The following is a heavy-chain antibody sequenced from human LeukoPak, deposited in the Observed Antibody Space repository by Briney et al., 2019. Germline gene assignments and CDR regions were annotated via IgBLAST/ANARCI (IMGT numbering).Heavy chain of an antibody. J-gene: IGHJ4*02. Sequence: PSETLSLTCTVSGGSISSYYWSWIRQPPGKGLEWIGYTYYSGSTNYNPSLKSRVTISVDTSKNQFSLKLSSVTAADTAVYYCARSGAWELPFDYWGQGTLVTVSS. CDR1: GGSISSYY. CDR2: TYYSGST. D-gene: IGHD1-26*01. V-gene: IGHV4-59*01. CDR3: ARSGAWELPFDY.